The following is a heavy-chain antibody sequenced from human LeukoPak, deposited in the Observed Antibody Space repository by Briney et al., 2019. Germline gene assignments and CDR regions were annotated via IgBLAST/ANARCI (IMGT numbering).Heavy chain of an antibody. CDR2: ISGSGGST. CDR3: AKERDGYSDY. Sequence: PGGSLRLSCAASGFTFDDYGMSWVRQAPGRGLEWVSAISGSGGSTYYADSVKGRFTISRDNSKNTLYLQMNSLTAEDTAVYYCAKERDGYSDYWGQGTLVTVSS. J-gene: IGHJ4*02. D-gene: IGHD5-24*01. CDR1: GFTFDDYG. V-gene: IGHV3-23*01.